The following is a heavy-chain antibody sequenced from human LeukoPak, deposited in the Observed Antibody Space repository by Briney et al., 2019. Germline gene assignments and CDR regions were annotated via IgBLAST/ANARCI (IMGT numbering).Heavy chain of an antibody. CDR2: SYYSGST. Sequence: PSETLSLTCTVSGGSISNNYWSWIRQPPGKGLEWIGYSYYSGSTNYNFSLKSRVTISVDTSKNQFSLKLSSVTAADTAVYYCARDSGAALDYWGQGTLVTVSS. D-gene: IGHD3-10*01. J-gene: IGHJ4*02. CDR3: ARDSGAALDY. V-gene: IGHV4-59*12. CDR1: GGSISNNY.